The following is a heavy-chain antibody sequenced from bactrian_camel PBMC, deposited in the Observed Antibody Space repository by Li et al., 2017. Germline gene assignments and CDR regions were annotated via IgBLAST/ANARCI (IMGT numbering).Heavy chain of an antibody. CDR1: GFTFYASD. CDR2: SRSDGTT. D-gene: IGHD6*01. CDR3: VAGRAEGRWCPVEATTSEFGY. J-gene: IGHJ6*01. Sequence: DVQLVESGGGSVQAGGSLTLSCTASGFTFYASDIGWYRQAPDSECELVSSSRSDGTTSYAESVKGRFTISQDYAKKTVYLQMNSLKPEDTAMYYCVAGRAEGRWCPVEATTSEFGYRGQGTQVTVS. V-gene: IGHV3S66*01.